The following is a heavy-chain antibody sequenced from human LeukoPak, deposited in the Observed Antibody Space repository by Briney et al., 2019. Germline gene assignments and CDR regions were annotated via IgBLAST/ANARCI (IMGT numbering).Heavy chain of an antibody. CDR1: GYTFTGYF. D-gene: IGHD2-8*01. Sequence: ASVKVSFKASGYTFTGYFIHWVRPAPGQGLEYMGWINPNSGGTNYAQKFQGRVTMTRDTSISTAYMELSRLTSDDTAVYCCARFRDAVYWGQGTLVTVSS. V-gene: IGHV1-2*02. J-gene: IGHJ4*02. CDR3: ARFRDAVY. CDR2: INPNSGGT.